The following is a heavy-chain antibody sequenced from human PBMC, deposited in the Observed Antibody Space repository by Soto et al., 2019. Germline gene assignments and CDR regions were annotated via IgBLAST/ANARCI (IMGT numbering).Heavy chain of an antibody. Sequence: RASVKVSCKASGYTFTSYGISWVRQAPGQGLEWMGWISAYNGNTNYAQKLQGRVTMTTDTSTSTAYMELRSLRSDDTAVYYCASGTYYYDSSGYGVDYWGQGTLVTVSS. CDR1: GYTFTSYG. D-gene: IGHD3-22*01. CDR2: ISAYNGNT. J-gene: IGHJ4*02. CDR3: ASGTYYYDSSGYGVDY. V-gene: IGHV1-18*01.